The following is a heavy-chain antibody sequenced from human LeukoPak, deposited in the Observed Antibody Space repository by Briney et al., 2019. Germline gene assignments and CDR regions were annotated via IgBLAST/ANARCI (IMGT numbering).Heavy chain of an antibody. D-gene: IGHD1-26*01. CDR2: IYYSGST. J-gene: IGHJ4*02. CDR3: ARSSGSYGTDY. Sequence: SETLSLTCTVSGGSISSGDYYWSWIRQPPGKGLEWIGYIYYSGSTYYNPSLKSRVTISVDTSKNQFSLKLSSVTAADTAVYYCARSSGSYGTDYWGQGTLVTVSS. CDR1: GGSISSGDYY. V-gene: IGHV4-30-4*08.